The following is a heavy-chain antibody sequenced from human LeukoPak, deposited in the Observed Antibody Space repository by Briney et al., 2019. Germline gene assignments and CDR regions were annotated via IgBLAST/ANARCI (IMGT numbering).Heavy chain of an antibody. Sequence: GGSLRLSCAASGFTFSSYAMSWVPQAPGKGLEWVSAVTGSGGSTYYADSVKGRFTISRDNSKNTLYLQMNNLRAEDTAVYYCAKSTSSWERVDYWGQGTLVTVSS. J-gene: IGHJ4*02. V-gene: IGHV3-23*01. CDR3: AKSTSSWERVDY. CDR1: GFTFSSYA. CDR2: VTGSGGST. D-gene: IGHD6-13*01.